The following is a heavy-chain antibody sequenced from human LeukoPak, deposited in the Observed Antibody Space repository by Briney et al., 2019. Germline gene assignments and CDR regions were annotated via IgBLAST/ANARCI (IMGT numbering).Heavy chain of an antibody. J-gene: IGHJ4*02. CDR1: GGSISSSSFY. CDR2: IYYSGST. D-gene: IGHD3-10*01. CDR3: ARDLRWFGEFSFDY. Sequence: PSETLSLTCTVSGGSISSSSFYWGWIRQPPGKGLEWIGSIYYSGSTYYNPSLKSRVTISVDTSKNQFSLKLGSVTAADTAVYYCARDLRWFGEFSFDYWGQGTLVTVSS. V-gene: IGHV4-39*07.